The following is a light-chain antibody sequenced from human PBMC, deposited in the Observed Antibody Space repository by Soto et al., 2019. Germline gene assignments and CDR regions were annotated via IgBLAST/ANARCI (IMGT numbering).Light chain of an antibody. CDR1: QSVNSN. CDR2: GAS. J-gene: IGKJ1*01. V-gene: IGKV3-20*01. CDR3: QQYGSSPWT. Sequence: EIVMTQSPATLSVSPGETVTLSCRASQSVNSNLAWYQQKPGQAPRLLNYGASSRATGIPGRFSGSGSGTDFTLTISILEPEDFAVYYCQQYGSSPWTFGQGTKVDIK.